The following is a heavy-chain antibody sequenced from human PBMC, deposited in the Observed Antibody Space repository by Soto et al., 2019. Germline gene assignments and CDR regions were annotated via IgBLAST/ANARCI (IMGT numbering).Heavy chain of an antibody. CDR1: GGSISSYY. V-gene: IGHV4-59*08. CDR3: ARHASLVAGCFDY. D-gene: IGHD6-19*01. CDR2: IYCSGST. J-gene: IGHJ4*02. Sequence: QVQLQESGPGLVKPSETLSLTCTVSGGSISSYYWSWIRQPPGKGLEWIGYIYCSGSTNYNPSLTSRVAISVDTSKNQFDMKLSSVTAADTAVDYCARHASLVAGCFDYWGQGTLVTVSS.